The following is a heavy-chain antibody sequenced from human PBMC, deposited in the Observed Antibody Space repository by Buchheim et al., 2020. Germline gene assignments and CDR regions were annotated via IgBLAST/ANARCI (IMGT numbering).Heavy chain of an antibody. Sequence: EVQLLETGGGLVQPGESLRLSCAAAGFTFSNYVMNWVRQAPGKGLEWVSSINATGGITYYADSVKGRFTSSRDHSTNTLSLQMNSLTADDTAIYYCAKVTAGILLWFGESYYAMDVWGQGTT. V-gene: IGHV3-23*01. CDR1: GFTFSNYV. J-gene: IGHJ6*02. D-gene: IGHD3-10*01. CDR3: AKVTAGILLWFGESYYAMDV. CDR2: INATGGIT.